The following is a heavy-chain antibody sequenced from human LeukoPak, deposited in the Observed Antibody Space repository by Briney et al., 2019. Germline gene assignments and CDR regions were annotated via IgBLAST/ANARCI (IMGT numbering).Heavy chain of an antibody. D-gene: IGHD1-26*01. CDR2: ISAYNGNT. CDR1: GYTFTNYY. CDR3: ARFRGSYYYGMDV. Sequence: ASVKVSCKASGYTFTNYYIHWVRQAPGQGLEWMGWISAYNGNTNYAQKLQGRVTMTTDTSTSTAYMELRSLRSDDTAVYYCARFRGSYYYGMDVWGQGTTVTVSS. J-gene: IGHJ6*02. V-gene: IGHV1-18*04.